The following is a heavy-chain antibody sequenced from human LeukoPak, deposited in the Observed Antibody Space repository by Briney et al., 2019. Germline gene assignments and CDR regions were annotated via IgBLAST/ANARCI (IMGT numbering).Heavy chain of an antibody. CDR1: GFNFIDYS. CDR3: ARDHRYAFDN. D-gene: IGHD5-12*01. V-gene: IGHV3-48*01. J-gene: IGHJ4*01. CDR2: IGISSGNT. Sequence: GGSLRLSCAASGFNFIDYSMNWVRQAPGKGLEWISYIGISSGNTKYADSVKGRFTISRDKARNSLYLQMNSLRVEDTAVYYCARDHRYAFDNWGHGTLITVSS.